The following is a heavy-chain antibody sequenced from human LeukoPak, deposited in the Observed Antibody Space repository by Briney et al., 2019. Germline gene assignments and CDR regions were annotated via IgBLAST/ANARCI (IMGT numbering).Heavy chain of an antibody. D-gene: IGHD7-27*01. Sequence: SQTLSLTCAITGDSVSRDSIAWNWIRQSPSRGLEWLGRTYCKSAWYNDYAVHMKSRITISPDTSKNQFSLQLNSVTPDDTAVYYCARGTGWPHFDYWGQGILVTVSS. CDR1: GDSVSRDSIA. J-gene: IGHJ4*02. CDR3: ARGTGWPHFDY. V-gene: IGHV6-1*01. CDR2: TYCKSAWYN.